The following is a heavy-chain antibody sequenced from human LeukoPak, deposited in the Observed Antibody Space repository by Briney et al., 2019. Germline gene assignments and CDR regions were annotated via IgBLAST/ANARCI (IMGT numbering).Heavy chain of an antibody. Sequence: GGSQTLSCAACGFTVSSNYVSWVRRAPGKGLEWVSVIYSGGSTYYADSVKGRFTISRDNSKNTLYLQMNSLRAEDTAVYYCARGGGDNAFDIWGQGTMVTVSS. V-gene: IGHV3-53*01. D-gene: IGHD2-21*02. J-gene: IGHJ3*02. CDR2: IYSGGST. CDR3: ARGGGDNAFDI. CDR1: GFTVSSNY.